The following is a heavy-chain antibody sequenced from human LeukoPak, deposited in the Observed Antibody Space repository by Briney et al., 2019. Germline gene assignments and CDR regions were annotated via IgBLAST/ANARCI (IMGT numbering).Heavy chain of an antibody. D-gene: IGHD3-10*01. CDR3: AKDRPLWFGELGGFFFDY. CDR1: GFTFSSYA. Sequence: GGSLRLSCAASGFTFSSYAMSWVRQAPGKGLEWVSAISGSGGSTYYADSVKGRFTISRDNSKNTLYLQMNSLRAEDTAVYYCAKDRPLWFGELGGFFFDYWGQGTLVTASS. J-gene: IGHJ4*02. V-gene: IGHV3-23*01. CDR2: ISGSGGST.